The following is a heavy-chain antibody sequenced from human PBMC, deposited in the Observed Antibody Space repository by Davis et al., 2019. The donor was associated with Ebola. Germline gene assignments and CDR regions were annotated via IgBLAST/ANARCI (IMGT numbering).Heavy chain of an antibody. CDR2: INHSGST. J-gene: IGHJ4*02. Sequence: SETLSLTCAVYGGSFSGYYWSWNRQPPGKGLEWIGEINHSGSTNYNPSLKSRVTISVDTSKNQFSLKLSSVTAADTAVYYCARDHVVVDYWGQGTLVTVSS. CDR3: ARDHVVVDY. CDR1: GGSFSGYY. D-gene: IGHD3-10*02. V-gene: IGHV4-34*01.